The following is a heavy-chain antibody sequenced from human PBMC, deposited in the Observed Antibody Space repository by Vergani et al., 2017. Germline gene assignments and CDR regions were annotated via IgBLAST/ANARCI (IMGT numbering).Heavy chain of an antibody. J-gene: IGHJ5*02. CDR1: GGSFSGYY. CDR2: IKHSGST. Sequence: QVQLQQWGAGLLKPSETLSLTCAVYGGSFSGYYWSWIRQPPGKGLEWIGEIKHSGSTNYNPSLKSRVTISVDTSKNQFSLKLSSVPDADTAVYYCARTHPRRSGRSKMYNWFDPWGQGTLVTVSS. D-gene: IGHD6-19*01. V-gene: IGHV4-34*01. CDR3: ARTHPRRSGRSKMYNWFDP.